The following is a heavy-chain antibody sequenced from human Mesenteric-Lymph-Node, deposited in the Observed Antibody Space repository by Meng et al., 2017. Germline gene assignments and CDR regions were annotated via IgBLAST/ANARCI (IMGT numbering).Heavy chain of an antibody. D-gene: IGHD3-22*01. J-gene: IGHJ4*01. CDR2: IYYSGST. CDR1: GGSISSGGHS. CDR3: ARVDSSGYFLDY. Sequence: QVQLQESGPGLVKLSQTLSLTCTVSGGSISSGGHSWSWIHQHPGKGLEWIAYIYYSGSTYYNPSLKSRVILSVDTSKNQFSLKLSSVTAADTAVYYCARVDSSGYFLDYWGQGTLVTVSS. V-gene: IGHV4-31*03.